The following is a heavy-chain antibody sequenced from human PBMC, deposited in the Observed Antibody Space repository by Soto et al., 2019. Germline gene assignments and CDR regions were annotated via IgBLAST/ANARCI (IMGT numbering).Heavy chain of an antibody. CDR3: ARDRFTMVRGSGNNWFDP. CDR1: GGSVSSGSYY. V-gene: IGHV4-61*01. J-gene: IGHJ5*02. D-gene: IGHD3-10*01. CDR2: IYYSGST. Sequence: SETLSLTCTVSGGSVSSGSYYWSWIRQPPGKGLEWIGYIYYSGSTNYNPSLKSRVTISVDTSKNQFSLKLSSVTAADTAVYYCARDRFTMVRGSGNNWFDPWGQGTLVTVSS.